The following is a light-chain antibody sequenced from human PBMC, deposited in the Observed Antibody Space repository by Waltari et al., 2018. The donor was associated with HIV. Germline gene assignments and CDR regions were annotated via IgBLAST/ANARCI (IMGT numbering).Light chain of an antibody. Sequence: NFILTQPHSVSESPGKTVTISCTRSSGNIASSYVQWYQQRPGSSPTTVIYANNQRPFGVPDRFSGPIDSSSNSASLTISGLRTEDEADYYCQSHDNKIFYVFGGGTYVTVL. J-gene: IGLJ1*01. CDR1: SGNIASSY. CDR2: ANN. CDR3: QSHDNKIFYV. V-gene: IGLV6-57*01.